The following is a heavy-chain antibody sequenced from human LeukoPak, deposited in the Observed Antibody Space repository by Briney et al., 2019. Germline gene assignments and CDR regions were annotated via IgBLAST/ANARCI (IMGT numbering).Heavy chain of an antibody. CDR1: GGSFSGYY. D-gene: IGHD1-1*01. CDR3: ARRYTNYAPLDY. Sequence: SETLSLTCAVYGGSFSGYYWSWIRQPPGKGLEWIGEIYHSGGTNYNLSLKSRVTISVDTSKNQFSLKPSSVTAADTAVYYCARRYTNYAPLDYWGQGTLVTVSS. J-gene: IGHJ4*02. CDR2: IYHSGGT. V-gene: IGHV4-34*01.